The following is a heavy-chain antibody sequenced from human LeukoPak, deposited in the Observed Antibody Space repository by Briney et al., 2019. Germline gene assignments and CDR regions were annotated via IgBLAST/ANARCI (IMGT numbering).Heavy chain of an antibody. CDR3: ARAAAGHYYYMDV. Sequence: GGSLTLSCAPSGFTSSSYWMHWVRHAPGDGLVWVSRINTDGSSTSYADSVKGRFTISRDNAKNTLYLQMNSLRAEDTAVYYCARAAAGHYYYMDVWGKGTTVTVSS. CDR1: GFTSSSYW. V-gene: IGHV3-74*01. J-gene: IGHJ6*03. D-gene: IGHD6-13*01. CDR2: INTDGSST.